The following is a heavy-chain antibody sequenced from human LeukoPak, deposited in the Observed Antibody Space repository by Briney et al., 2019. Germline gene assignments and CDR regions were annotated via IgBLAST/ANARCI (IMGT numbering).Heavy chain of an antibody. J-gene: IGHJ6*02. D-gene: IGHD3-10*01. CDR2: IRSDESNE. V-gene: IGHV3-30*02. CDR3: ARRGVLWFGELFYYGMDV. CDR1: GFTFTNYG. Sequence: PGGSLRLSCAASGFTFTNYGMHWVRQAPGKGLEWVAFIRSDESNEYYADSVKGRFTISRDDSRSTLYLQMNSLRAEDTAVYYCARRGVLWFGELFYYGMDVWGQGTTVTVSS.